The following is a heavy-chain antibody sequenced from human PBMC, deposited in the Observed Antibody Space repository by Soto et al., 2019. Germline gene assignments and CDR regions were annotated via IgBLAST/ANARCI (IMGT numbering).Heavy chain of an antibody. CDR1: GYTFTSYV. CDR3: ARGPIQPYYYYYGMDV. D-gene: IGHD5-18*01. V-gene: IGHV1-69*04. CDR2: IIPILGIA. J-gene: IGHJ6*02. Sequence: SVKVSCKASGYTFTSYVINWVRQATGQGLEWMGRIIPILGIANYAQKFQGRVTITADKSTSTAYMELSSLRSEDTAVYYCARGPIQPYYYYYGMDVWGQGTTVTVSS.